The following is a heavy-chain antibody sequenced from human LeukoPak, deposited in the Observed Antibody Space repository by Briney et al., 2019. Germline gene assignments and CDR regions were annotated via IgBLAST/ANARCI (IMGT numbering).Heavy chain of an antibody. CDR2: MNPNNGNT. Sequence: ASVKVSCKASGYTFTSYDINWVRQATGQGLEWMGWMNPNNGNTGYAQKFQGRVTMTRSTSISTAYMELSSVRSEDTAVYYCTRAHSGHHYYYGMDVWGQGTTVTVSS. D-gene: IGHD5-12*01. V-gene: IGHV1-8*01. CDR3: TRAHSGHHYYYGMDV. CDR1: GYTFTSYD. J-gene: IGHJ6*02.